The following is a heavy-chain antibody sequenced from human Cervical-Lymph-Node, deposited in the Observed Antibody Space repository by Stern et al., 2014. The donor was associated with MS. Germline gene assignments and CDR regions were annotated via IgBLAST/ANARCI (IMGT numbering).Heavy chain of an antibody. CDR3: ARLSTAVDF. CDR1: GGSIRSRH. J-gene: IGHJ4*02. Sequence: QLVASGPGLVKPSETLSLTCAVSGGSIRSRHWGWTRQPPGKGLEWIGLISHSGATTDKPSPKSRATTPQATYKKQFPLKVTSVPAADTAVYYCARLSTAVDFWGQGTLVTVSS. V-gene: IGHV4-59*08. CDR2: ISHSGAT.